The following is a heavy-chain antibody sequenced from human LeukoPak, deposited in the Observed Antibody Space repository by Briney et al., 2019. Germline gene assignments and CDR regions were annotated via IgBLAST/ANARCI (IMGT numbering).Heavy chain of an antibody. V-gene: IGHV3-23*01. J-gene: IGHJ4*02. Sequence: GGSLRLSCAASGFTFSRCAMSWVRQAPGKGLEWVSAISDGGDTTYYADSVEGRFTISRDNSKNTVELEMISLRADDTALYYCVKEIRGMSFGVYWGQGALVTVSS. CDR1: GFTFSRCA. CDR2: ISDGGDTT. D-gene: IGHD3/OR15-3a*01. CDR3: VKEIRGMSFGVY.